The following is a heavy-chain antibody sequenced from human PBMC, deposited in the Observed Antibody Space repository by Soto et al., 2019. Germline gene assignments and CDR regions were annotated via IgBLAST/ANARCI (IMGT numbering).Heavy chain of an antibody. CDR3: ARGRYGDY. Sequence: QVHLVQSGAEVKKPGASVKVSCKGSRYTFTSYGIIWVRQAPGQGLEWMGWISAHNGNTDYAQKLQGRVTVTRDTSTSTAYMDLRSLRSDDTAVYYCARGRYGDYWGQGALVTVSS. CDR2: ISAHNGNT. V-gene: IGHV1-18*01. CDR1: RYTFTSYG. D-gene: IGHD1-1*01. J-gene: IGHJ4*02.